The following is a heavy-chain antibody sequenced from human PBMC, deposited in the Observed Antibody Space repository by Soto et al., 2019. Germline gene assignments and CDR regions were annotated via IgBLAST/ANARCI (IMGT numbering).Heavy chain of an antibody. CDR2: FDPEDGET. J-gene: IGHJ4*02. CDR1: GYTLTELS. V-gene: IGHV1-24*01. CDR3: AKISAGGSYHRDKY. D-gene: IGHD1-26*01. Sequence: ASVKVSCKVSGYTLTELSMHWVRQAPGKGLEWMGGFDPEDGETIYAQKFQGRVTMTEDTSTDTAYMELSSRRSEDTAVYYYAKISAGGSYHRDKYWGQGTLVTVSS.